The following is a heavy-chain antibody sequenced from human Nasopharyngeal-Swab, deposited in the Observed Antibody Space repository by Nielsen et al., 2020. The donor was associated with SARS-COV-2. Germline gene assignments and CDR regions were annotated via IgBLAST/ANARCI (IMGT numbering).Heavy chain of an antibody. CDR2: MNPNSGNT. V-gene: IGHV1-8*01. D-gene: IGHD2-15*01. CDR3: ARAVAATPDADYYYYMDV. CDR1: GYTFTSYD. J-gene: IGHJ6*03. Sequence: ASVNVSCKASGYTFTSYDINWVRQATGQGLEWMGWMNPNSGNTGYAQKFQGRVTMTRNTSISTAYMELSSLRSEDTAVYYCARAVAATPDADYYYYMDVWGKGTTVTVSS.